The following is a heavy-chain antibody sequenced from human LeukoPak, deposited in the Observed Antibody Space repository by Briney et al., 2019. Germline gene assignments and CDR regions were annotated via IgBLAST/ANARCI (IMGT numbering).Heavy chain of an antibody. CDR2: ISPNSGGT. Sequence: ASVKVSCKASGYTFTGYYMHWVRQAPGQGLEWMGWISPNSGGTNYAQKFQGRVTMTRDTSISTAYMELSRLRSDDTAVYYCARELGDRYCSSTSCYVSGWFDPWGQGTLVTVSS. J-gene: IGHJ5*02. CDR1: GYTFTGYY. CDR3: ARELGDRYCSSTSCYVSGWFDP. V-gene: IGHV1-2*02. D-gene: IGHD2-2*01.